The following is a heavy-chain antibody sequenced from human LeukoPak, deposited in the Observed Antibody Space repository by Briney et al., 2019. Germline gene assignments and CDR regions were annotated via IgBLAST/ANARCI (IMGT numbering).Heavy chain of an antibody. J-gene: IGHJ4*02. CDR1: GYTFTSYG. D-gene: IGHD2-15*01. Sequence: AAVKVSCKSSGYTFTSYGITWVRQAPGQGLEWMGWINPYNGNTNLTQNLQGRVTMTTDTSTSTAYMELKSLRSDDTAVYYCARDIYRPRQLAANDYWGQGTLVTVPS. V-gene: IGHV1-18*01. CDR3: ARDIYRPRQLAANDY. CDR2: INPYNGNT.